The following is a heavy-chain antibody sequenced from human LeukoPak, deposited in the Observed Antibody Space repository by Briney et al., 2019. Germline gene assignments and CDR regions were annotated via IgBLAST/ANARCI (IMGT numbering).Heavy chain of an antibody. D-gene: IGHD3-3*01. CDR2: IRYDGSNK. CDR1: GFTFSSYG. CDR3: AKDSVFWSATDAFDI. J-gene: IGHJ3*02. Sequence: GGSLRLSCAASGFTFSSYGMHWVRQAPGKGLEWVAFIRYDGSNKYYADSVKGRSTISRDNSKNTLYLQMNSLRAEDTAVYYCAKDSVFWSATDAFDIWGQGTMVTVSS. V-gene: IGHV3-30*02.